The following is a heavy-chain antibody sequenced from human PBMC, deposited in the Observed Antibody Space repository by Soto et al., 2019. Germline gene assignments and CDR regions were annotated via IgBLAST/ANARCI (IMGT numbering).Heavy chain of an antibody. CDR1: GFSLTTSGVD. CDR2: IYWDDDK. CDR3: AHTMPPRVADY. V-gene: IGHV2-5*02. Sequence: QITLKESGPTLVKPTQTLTLTCTFSGFSLTTSGVDVGWIRQPPGKALEWLALIYWDDDKRYSPSLKSRLTITKDTSKNQVVLTMTNMDPVDTATYDCAHTMPPRVADYWGQGTLVTVSS. D-gene: IGHD2-2*01. J-gene: IGHJ4*02.